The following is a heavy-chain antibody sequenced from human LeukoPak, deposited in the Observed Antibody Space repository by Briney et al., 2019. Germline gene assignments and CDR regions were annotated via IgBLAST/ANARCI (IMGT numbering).Heavy chain of an antibody. Sequence: GASVKVSCKASGGTFSSYAISWVRQAPGQGLEWMGGIIPIFGTANYAQKFQGRVTITADESTSTAYMELSSLRSEDTAVYYCATDVGPTGLTIFAGGIWGQGTMVTVSS. CDR2: IIPIFGTA. V-gene: IGHV1-69*13. CDR1: GGTFSSYA. CDR3: ATDVGPTGLTIFAGGI. D-gene: IGHD3-3*01. J-gene: IGHJ3*02.